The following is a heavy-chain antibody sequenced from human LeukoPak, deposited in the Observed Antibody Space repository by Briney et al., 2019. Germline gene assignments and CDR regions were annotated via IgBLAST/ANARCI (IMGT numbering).Heavy chain of an antibody. CDR3: ARSDSSGHWVYYYYYMDV. CDR1: GFTFSSYS. D-gene: IGHD3-22*01. Sequence: GGSLRLSCAASGFTFSSYSMNWVRQAPGKGLEWVSSISSSSSYIYYADSVKGRFTISRDNAKNSLYLQMNSLRAEDTAVYYCARSDSSGHWVYYYYYMDVWGKGTTVTVSS. CDR2: ISSSSSYI. V-gene: IGHV3-21*01. J-gene: IGHJ6*03.